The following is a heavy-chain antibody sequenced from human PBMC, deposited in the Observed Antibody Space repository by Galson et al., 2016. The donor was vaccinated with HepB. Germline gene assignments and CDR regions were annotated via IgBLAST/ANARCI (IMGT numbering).Heavy chain of an antibody. CDR1: GFTFTSYW. CDR3: ARFPFGTTDDY. J-gene: IGHJ4*02. Sequence: SLRLSCAASGFTFTSYWMSWVRQAPGKGLEWVANIKQDESEKYYVDSVKGRFTISRDNSKNSLFLHMNSLRAEDTAIYYCARFPFGTTDDYWGQGALVTVSS. D-gene: IGHD1-1*01. V-gene: IGHV3-7*03. CDR2: IKQDESEK.